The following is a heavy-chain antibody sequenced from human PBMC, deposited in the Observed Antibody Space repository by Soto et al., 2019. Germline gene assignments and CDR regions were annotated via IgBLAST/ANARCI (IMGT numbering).Heavy chain of an antibody. Sequence: GESLKISCKGSGYSFTSYWIGWVRQMPGKGLEWMGIIYPGDSDTRYSPSFQGQVTISADKSISTAYPQWSSLKASDTAMYYCARTPLNYDFWSGAFDIWGQGTMVTVSS. V-gene: IGHV5-51*01. CDR3: ARTPLNYDFWSGAFDI. D-gene: IGHD3-3*01. CDR2: IYPGDSDT. J-gene: IGHJ3*02. CDR1: GYSFTSYW.